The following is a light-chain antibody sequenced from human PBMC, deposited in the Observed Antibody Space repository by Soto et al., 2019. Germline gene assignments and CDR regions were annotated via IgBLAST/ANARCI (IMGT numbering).Light chain of an antibody. CDR3: QQYHTSST. CDR2: DAS. V-gene: IGKV1-5*01. Sequence: DIQMTQSPSTLSASVGDRVTITCRASQSINNWLAWYQQEPGKAPKVLIYDASNLKSGVPSRFSGRGSGTEFTLTISGLQPEDFVPHHSQQYHTSSTFGQGTKVDIK. J-gene: IGKJ1*01. CDR1: QSINNW.